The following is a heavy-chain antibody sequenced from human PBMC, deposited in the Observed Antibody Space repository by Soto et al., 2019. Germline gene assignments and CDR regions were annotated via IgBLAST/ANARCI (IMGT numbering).Heavy chain of an antibody. Sequence: EVQLVESGGGLVQPGGSLRLSCAASGFTFSGYNMNWVRQAPGKGLEWVSYISSSSSTIYYADSVKGRFTISRDNAKNSLYLQMNGLRAEDTAVYYCARSSQWLVGGLDYWGQGTLVTVSS. CDR2: ISSSSSTI. CDR1: GFTFSGYN. J-gene: IGHJ4*02. D-gene: IGHD6-19*01. CDR3: ARSSQWLVGGLDY. V-gene: IGHV3-48*01.